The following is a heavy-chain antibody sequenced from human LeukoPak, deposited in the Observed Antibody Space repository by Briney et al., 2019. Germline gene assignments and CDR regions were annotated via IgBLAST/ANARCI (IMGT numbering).Heavy chain of an antibody. J-gene: IGHJ4*02. D-gene: IGHD3-10*01. CDR2: IYTTGTT. Sequence: SETLSLTCTVSDTSINTYYWSWIRQPAGKGLEWIGHIYTTGTTNYNPSLKSRVTMSIDTSKNQFSLYLRSVTAADTAVYYCAKVAKYYYGSETYFFFDHWGQGTLVTVSS. CDR3: AKVAKYYYGSETYFFFDH. V-gene: IGHV4-4*07. CDR1: DTSINTYY.